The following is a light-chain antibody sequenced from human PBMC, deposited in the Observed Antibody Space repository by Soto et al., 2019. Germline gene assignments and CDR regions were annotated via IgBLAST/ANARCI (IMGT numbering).Light chain of an antibody. J-gene: IGLJ2*01. CDR1: STSIASNY. Sequence: NFMLTQPHSVSESPGKTVSISCTGSSTSIASNYVQWYQQRPGSAPTTVIYENNQRPSGVPDRFSGSIDKSSNSASLTISGLKTEDEADYYCQSYDGSNFVVFGGGTKLTVL. V-gene: IGLV6-57*02. CDR2: ENN. CDR3: QSYDGSNFVV.